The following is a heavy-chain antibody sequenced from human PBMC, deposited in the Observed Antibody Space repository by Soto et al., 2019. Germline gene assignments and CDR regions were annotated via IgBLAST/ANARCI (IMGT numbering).Heavy chain of an antibody. V-gene: IGHV4-4*07. D-gene: IGHD4-17*01. CDR2: IYTSGST. CDR1: CGSISSYY. CDR3: AREAGLYGGNGFDY. J-gene: IGHJ4*02. Sequence: ASETLSLTCTVSCGSISSYYWSWIRQPAGKGLEWIGRIYTSGSTNYNPSLKSRVTMSVDTSKNQFSLKLSSVTAADTAVYYCAREAGLYGGNGFDYWGQGTLVTVSS.